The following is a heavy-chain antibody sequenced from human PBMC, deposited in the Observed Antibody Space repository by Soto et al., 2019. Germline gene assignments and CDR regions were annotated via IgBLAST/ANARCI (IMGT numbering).Heavy chain of an antibody. J-gene: IGHJ4*02. CDR3: TPNPRGYYDSSDTEGKGY. CDR2: ISYDGSNK. CDR1: GFTFSSYG. V-gene: IGHV3-30*03. Sequence: QVQLVESGGGVVQPGRSLRLSCAASGFTFSSYGMHWVRQAPGKGLEWVAVISYDGSNKYYADSVKGRFTISRDNSKNTLYLQMNSLRAEDTAVYYCTPNPRGYYDSSDTEGKGYWGQGTLVTVSS. D-gene: IGHD3-22*01.